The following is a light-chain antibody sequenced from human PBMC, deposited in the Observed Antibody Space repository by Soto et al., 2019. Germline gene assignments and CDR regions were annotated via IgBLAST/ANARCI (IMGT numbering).Light chain of an antibody. V-gene: IGLV2-14*03. CDR1: SSNIGAYNF. Sequence: QSALTQPASVSGSPGQSITISCTGTSSNIGAYNFVSWYQQHPGKAPKLMLYDVNIRPSGVSNRFSGSKSGNTASLTISGLDAEDEADYYCTSGTTSSTVIFGGGTKVTVL. J-gene: IGLJ2*01. CDR2: DVN. CDR3: TSGTTSSTVI.